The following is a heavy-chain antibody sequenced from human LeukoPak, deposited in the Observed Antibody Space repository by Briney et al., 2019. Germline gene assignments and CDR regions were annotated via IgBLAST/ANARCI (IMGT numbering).Heavy chain of an antibody. V-gene: IGHV4-4*07. CDR1: GGSISSYD. Sequence: SETLSLTCTVSGGSISSYDWSWIRQPAGKGLEWIGRIYTSGSTNYNPSLKSRVTMSVDTSKNQFSLKLSSVTAADTAVYYCARGRDCYYDSSGPFDYWGQGTLVTVSS. D-gene: IGHD3-22*01. CDR3: ARGRDCYYDSSGPFDY. CDR2: IYTSGST. J-gene: IGHJ4*02.